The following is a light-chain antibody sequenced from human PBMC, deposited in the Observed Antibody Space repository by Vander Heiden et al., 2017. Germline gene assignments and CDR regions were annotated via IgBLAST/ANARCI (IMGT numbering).Light chain of an antibody. CDR2: GAS. J-gene: IGKJ4*01. V-gene: IGKV1-27*01. CDR3: QKYSSAPLT. CDR1: QGIGNF. Sequence: DIQMTQSPSSLSASVGDRVTITCRASQGIGNFLAWYQQKPGKVPKLLIHGASTLQSGVPSRFSGSGSETDFTLTISGRQAEDVATYYCQKYSSAPLTFGGGTKVEIK.